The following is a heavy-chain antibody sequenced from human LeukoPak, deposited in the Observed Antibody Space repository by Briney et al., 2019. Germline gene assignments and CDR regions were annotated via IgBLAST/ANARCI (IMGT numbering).Heavy chain of an antibody. CDR1: GGSITYYY. D-gene: IGHD3-22*01. CDR2: VSSTENT. CDR3: ARQSGGSYVYFDY. J-gene: IGHJ4*02. V-gene: IGHV4-4*07. Sequence: SETLSLTCTVSGGSITYYYWSWIRQPAGRGLEWIGRVSSTENTNYNPSLRSRVTISPDKSKDQFSLKLTSVTAADTAVYYCARQSGGSYVYFDYWGQGALVTVSS.